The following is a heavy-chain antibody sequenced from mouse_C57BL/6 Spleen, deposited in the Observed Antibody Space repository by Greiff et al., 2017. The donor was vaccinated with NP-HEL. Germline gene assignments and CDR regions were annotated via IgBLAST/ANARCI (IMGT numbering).Heavy chain of an antibody. Sequence: QVQLQQPGTELVKPGASVKLSCKASGYTFTSYWMHWVKQRPGQGLEWIGNINPSNGGTNYNEKFKSKATLTVDKSSSTAYMQLSSLTSEDSAVYYCARSSGDGYYGDYAMDYWGQGTSVTVSS. D-gene: IGHD2-3*01. CDR3: ARSSGDGYYGDYAMDY. V-gene: IGHV1-53*01. CDR2: INPSNGGT. CDR1: GYTFTSYW. J-gene: IGHJ4*01.